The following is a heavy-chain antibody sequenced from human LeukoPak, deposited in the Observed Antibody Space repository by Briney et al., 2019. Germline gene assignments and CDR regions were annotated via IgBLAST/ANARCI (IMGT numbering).Heavy chain of an antibody. CDR2: ISAYNGNT. Sequence: GASVKVSCKASGYTFTSYGISWVRLAPGQGLEWMGWISAYNGNTNYAQKLQGRVTMTTDTSTSTAYMELRSLRSDDTAVYYCARVFTYYYDSSGYPRRPFDYWGQGTLVTVSS. J-gene: IGHJ4*02. CDR1: GYTFTSYG. V-gene: IGHV1-18*01. CDR3: ARVFTYYYDSSGYPRRPFDY. D-gene: IGHD3-22*01.